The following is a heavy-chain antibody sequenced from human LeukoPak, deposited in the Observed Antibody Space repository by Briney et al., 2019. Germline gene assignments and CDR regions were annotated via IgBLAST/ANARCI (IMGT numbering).Heavy chain of an antibody. CDR3: ARTSYDSSGYYEEGLDY. J-gene: IGHJ4*02. Sequence: SETLSLTCTVSGGSISSYYWSWIRQPPGKGLEWIGYIYYSGSTNYNPSLKSRVTISVDTSKNQFSLKLSSVTAADTAVYYCARTSYDSSGYYEEGLDYWGQGTLVTVSS. V-gene: IGHV4-59*01. CDR2: IYYSGST. D-gene: IGHD3-22*01. CDR1: GGSISSYY.